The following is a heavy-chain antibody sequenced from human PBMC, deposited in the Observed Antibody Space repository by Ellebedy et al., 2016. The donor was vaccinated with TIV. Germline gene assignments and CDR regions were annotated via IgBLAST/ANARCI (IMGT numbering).Heavy chain of an antibody. Sequence: AASVKVSCKASGGTFSSYVISWVRQAPGQGLEWMGGIIPIFGAANYAQKFQGRVSITADDSTSTADMELSGLRSEDTAVYFCARAESGGYAWDYWGQGTLVTVSS. J-gene: IGHJ4*02. CDR1: GGTFSSYV. CDR2: IIPIFGAA. CDR3: ARAESGGYAWDY. D-gene: IGHD5-12*01. V-gene: IGHV1-69*13.